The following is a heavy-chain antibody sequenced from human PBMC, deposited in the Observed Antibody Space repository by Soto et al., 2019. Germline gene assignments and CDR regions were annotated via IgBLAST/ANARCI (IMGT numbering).Heavy chain of an antibody. CDR2: INAGKGDT. D-gene: IGHD1-7*01. V-gene: IGHV1-3*01. Sequence: ASVKVSCKASGYTFTNHAIHWVRQAPEQGLEWMGWINAGKGDTKYPQRFQGRVTITRDTSAGTAYMELSSLRSEDTAVYYCARNILGGTTDYWGPGTLVTVSS. CDR1: GYTFTNHA. CDR3: ARNILGGTTDY. J-gene: IGHJ4*02.